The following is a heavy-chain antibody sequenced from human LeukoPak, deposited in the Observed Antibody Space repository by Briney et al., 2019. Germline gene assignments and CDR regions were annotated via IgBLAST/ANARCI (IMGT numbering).Heavy chain of an antibody. J-gene: IGHJ5*02. CDR3: AREGLTELRFDP. V-gene: IGHV3-74*01. Sequence: GGSLRLSCAASGFTFSSYWMHWVRQAPGKGLVWVSRINSDGSSTSYADSVKGRFTISRDNAKNTLYLQMNSLRAEDTAVYYCAREGLTELRFDPWGQGTLVTVSS. CDR2: INSDGSST. CDR1: GFTFSSYW. D-gene: IGHD1-26*01.